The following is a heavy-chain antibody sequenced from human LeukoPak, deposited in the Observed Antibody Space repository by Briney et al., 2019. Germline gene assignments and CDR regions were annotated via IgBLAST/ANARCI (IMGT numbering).Heavy chain of an antibody. J-gene: IGHJ4*02. V-gene: IGHV3-30*02. CDR3: AKAGSSGWYAPYYFDY. D-gene: IGHD6-19*01. CDR2: IRYDGSNK. Sequence: PGGSLRLSCAASGFTFSSYGMHWVRQAPGKGLEWVAFIRYDGSNKYYADSVKGRFTISRDNSKNTLYLQMNGLRAEDTAVYYCAKAGSSGWYAPYYFDYWGQGTLVTVSS. CDR1: GFTFSSYG.